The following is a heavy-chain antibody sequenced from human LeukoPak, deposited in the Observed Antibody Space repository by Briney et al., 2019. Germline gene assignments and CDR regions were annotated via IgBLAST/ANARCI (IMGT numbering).Heavy chain of an antibody. D-gene: IGHD5-12*01. V-gene: IGHV4-59*11. CDR2: IYYSGST. CDR1: GGSISSHY. J-gene: IGHJ3*02. Sequence: PSETLSLTCTVSGGSISSHYWSWIRQPPGKGLEWIGYIYYSGSTNYNPSLKSRVTISVDTSKNQFSLKLSSMTAADTAVYYCARGRRGHSGYDYEEDAFDIWGQGTMVTVSS. CDR3: ARGRRGHSGYDYEEDAFDI.